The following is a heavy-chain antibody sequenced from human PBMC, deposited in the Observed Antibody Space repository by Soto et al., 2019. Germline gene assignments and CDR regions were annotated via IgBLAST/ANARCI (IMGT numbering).Heavy chain of an antibody. CDR2: VKDGGHT. CDR3: ARGQEGVVATH. J-gene: IGHJ4*02. Sequence: QVQLQQWGAGLLKPSETLSLNCAVTDGSLSGYYWSWIRQPPGKGLEWIGEVKDGGHTNYSPSLRGRITISSEPTNNQFSLRLNSVTAADTGVYYCARGQEGVVATHWDQGSLVNVSS. CDR1: DGSLSGYY. V-gene: IGHV4-34*01. D-gene: IGHD5-12*01.